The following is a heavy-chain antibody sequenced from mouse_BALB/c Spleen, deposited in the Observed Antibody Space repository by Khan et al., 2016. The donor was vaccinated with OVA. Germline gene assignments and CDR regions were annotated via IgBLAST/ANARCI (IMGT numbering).Heavy chain of an antibody. V-gene: IGHV14-3*02. CDR2: IDPANGNT. CDR3: ARDYWDEFTY. J-gene: IGHJ3*01. CDR1: GFNIKATY. Sequence: VQLKESGAELVKPGASVKLSCTASGFNIKATYMHWVKQRPEQGLEWIGRIDPANGNTKSDPKFQGKATITADTSSNTAYLQLSSLTSEDTAVYYCARDYWDEFTYWGQGTLVTVSA. D-gene: IGHD4-1*01.